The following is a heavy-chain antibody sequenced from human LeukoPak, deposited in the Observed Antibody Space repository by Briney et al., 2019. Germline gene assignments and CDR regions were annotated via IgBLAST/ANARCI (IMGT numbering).Heavy chain of an antibody. D-gene: IGHD3-22*01. J-gene: IGHJ3*02. CDR1: GFTFSSDA. CDR3: ARAFDYYDSSGSLWGAFDI. CDR2: ISYDGSNK. Sequence: GGSLRLSCAASGFTFSSDAMHWVRQAPGKGLEWVAVISYDGSNKYYADSVKGRFTISRDNSKNTLYLQMNSLRAEDTAVYYCARAFDYYDSSGSLWGAFDIWGQGTMVTVSS. V-gene: IGHV3-30*01.